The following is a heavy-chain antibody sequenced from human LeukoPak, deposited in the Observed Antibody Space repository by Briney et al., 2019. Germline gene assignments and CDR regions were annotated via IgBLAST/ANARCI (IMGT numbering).Heavy chain of an antibody. CDR3: ARGRRLAYYYDSSGVGLFDY. CDR1: GGSISSGGYY. Sequence: SETLSLTCTVSGGSISSGGYYWSWIRQHPGKGLEWIGYIYYSGSTYYNPSLKSRVTISVDTSKNQFSLKLSSVTAADTAVYYCARGRRLAYYYDSSGVGLFDYWGQGTLVTVSS. J-gene: IGHJ4*02. V-gene: IGHV4-31*03. CDR2: IYYSGST. D-gene: IGHD3-22*01.